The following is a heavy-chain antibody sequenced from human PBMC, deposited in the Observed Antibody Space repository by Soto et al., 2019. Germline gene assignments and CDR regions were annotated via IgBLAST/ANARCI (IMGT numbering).Heavy chain of an antibody. V-gene: IGHV1-69*06. J-gene: IGHJ4*02. CDR2: IIPIFGTA. D-gene: IGHD6-6*01. Sequence: QVQLVQSGAEVKKPGSSVKVSCKASGGTFSSYAISWVRQAPGQGLEWMGGIIPIFGTANYAQKFQGRVTITADKSTGTAYLELSSLRSEDTAVYYCAAQSHLYSSSASVFDYWGQGTLVTVSS. CDR3: AAQSHLYSSSASVFDY. CDR1: GGTFSSYA.